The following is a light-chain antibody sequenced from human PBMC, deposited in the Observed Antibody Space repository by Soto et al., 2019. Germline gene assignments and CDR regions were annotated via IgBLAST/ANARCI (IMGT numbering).Light chain of an antibody. J-gene: IGLJ3*02. Sequence: QSVLTQPPSASGNPGQRVTISCSGTSANLARNSVNWYQQFPGTAPKLLIHKTDQRPSGVPDRLSGSKSGTSASLAITGLQSEDEGDYYCASWDGRRNIWVFGGGTKLTVL. CDR2: KTD. CDR3: ASWDGRRNIWV. V-gene: IGLV1-44*01. CDR1: SANLARNS.